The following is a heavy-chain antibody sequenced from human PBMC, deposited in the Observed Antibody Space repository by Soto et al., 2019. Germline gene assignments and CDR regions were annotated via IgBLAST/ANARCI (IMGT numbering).Heavy chain of an antibody. J-gene: IGHJ4*02. Sequence: GGSLRLSCAASGFTFSSYAMSWVRQAPGKGLEWVSAISGSGGGTYYADSVKGRFTISRDNSKNTLYLQMNSLRVEDTAVYYCAKPLYYYDSSGQYYFDYWGQGTLVTVSS. CDR2: ISGSGGGT. D-gene: IGHD3-22*01. CDR1: GFTFSSYA. V-gene: IGHV3-23*01. CDR3: AKPLYYYDSSGQYYFDY.